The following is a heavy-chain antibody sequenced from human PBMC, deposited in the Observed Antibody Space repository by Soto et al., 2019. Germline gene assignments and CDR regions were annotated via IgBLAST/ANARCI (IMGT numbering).Heavy chain of an antibody. V-gene: IGHV3-23*01. CDR1: DFTLSNYG. D-gene: IGHD3-9*01. CDR3: AQDVNYDLLAGSFYY. J-gene: IGHJ4*02. Sequence: EVQLLESGGGLGQPGGSLRLSCVASDFTLSNYGMTWVRQAPGKGLEWVSTIRGRGGDTYYADSVKGRFTISRDNSLHALYLQLNRPRAEDTAVYYCAQDVNYDLLAGSFYYWGQGALVIVS. CDR2: IRGRGGDT.